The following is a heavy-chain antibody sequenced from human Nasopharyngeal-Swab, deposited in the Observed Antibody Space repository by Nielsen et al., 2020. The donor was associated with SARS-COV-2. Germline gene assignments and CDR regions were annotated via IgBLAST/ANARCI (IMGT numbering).Heavy chain of an antibody. CDR3: ARVPRYCSSTSCYAEPYYYYYGMDV. CDR2: INPNSGGT. CDR1: GYTFTGYY. Sequence: VKVSCKASGYTFTGYYMHWVRQAPGQELEWMGWINPNSGGTNYAQKFQGRVTMTRDTSISTAYMELSRLRSDDTAVYYCARVPRYCSSTSCYAEPYYYYYGMDVWGQGTTVTVSS. V-gene: IGHV1-2*02. D-gene: IGHD2-2*01. J-gene: IGHJ6*02.